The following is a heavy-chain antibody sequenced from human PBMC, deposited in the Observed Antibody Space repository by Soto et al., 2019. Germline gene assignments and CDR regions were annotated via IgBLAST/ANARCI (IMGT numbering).Heavy chain of an antibody. V-gene: IGHV3-23*01. CDR2: ISGSGGST. Sequence: PGGSLRLSCAASGFTFSSYAMSWVRQAPGKGLEWVSAISGSGGSTYYADSVKGRFTISRDNSKKTLYLQINSLRTEDTAVYYCAERGKGPAFDISGQGTMVTVSS. J-gene: IGHJ3*02. CDR1: GFTFSSYA. CDR3: AERGKGPAFDI. D-gene: IGHD3-10*01.